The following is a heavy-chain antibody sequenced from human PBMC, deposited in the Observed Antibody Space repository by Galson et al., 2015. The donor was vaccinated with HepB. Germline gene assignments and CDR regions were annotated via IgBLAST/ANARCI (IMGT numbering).Heavy chain of an antibody. CDR2: ISGSGGST. CDR1: GFTFSSYA. D-gene: IGHD6-19*01. CDR3: AKDPRIAVAGTGDY. Sequence: SLRLSCAASGFTFSSYAMSWVRQAPGKGLEWVSAISGSGGSTYYADSVKGRFTISRDNSKNTLYLQMNSLRAEDTAVYYCAKDPRIAVAGTGDYWGQGTLVTVSS. V-gene: IGHV3-23*01. J-gene: IGHJ4*02.